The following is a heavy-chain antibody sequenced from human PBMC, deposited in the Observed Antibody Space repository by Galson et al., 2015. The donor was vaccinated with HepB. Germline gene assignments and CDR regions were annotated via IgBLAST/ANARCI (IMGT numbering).Heavy chain of an antibody. CDR3: GRGPPFNWNYGYYYYYMDV. Sequence: SLRLSCAASGFTVSSNYMSWVRQAPGKGLEWVSVIYSGGSTYYADSVKGRFTISRDNSKNTLYLQMNSLRAEDTAVYYCGRGPPFNWNYGYYYYYMDVWGKGTTVTVSS. CDR1: GFTVSSNY. D-gene: IGHD1-7*01. CDR2: IYSGGST. V-gene: IGHV3-53*01. J-gene: IGHJ6*03.